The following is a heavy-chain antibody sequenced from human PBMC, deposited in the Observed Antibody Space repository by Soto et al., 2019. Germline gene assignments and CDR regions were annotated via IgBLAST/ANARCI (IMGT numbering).Heavy chain of an antibody. CDR2: IYPGDSDT. D-gene: IGHD3-10*01. CDR1: GYIFTNNW. CDR3: ERQAYFGSGTYYSDY. V-gene: IGHV5-51*01. Sequence: GESLKISCKGSGYIFTNNWIGWVRQMPGKGLEWMGIIYPGDSDTKYSPSFQGQVTISVDKSITTAYLQWISLKASDTAMYYCERQAYFGSGTYYSDYWGQGTQVTVSS. J-gene: IGHJ4*02.